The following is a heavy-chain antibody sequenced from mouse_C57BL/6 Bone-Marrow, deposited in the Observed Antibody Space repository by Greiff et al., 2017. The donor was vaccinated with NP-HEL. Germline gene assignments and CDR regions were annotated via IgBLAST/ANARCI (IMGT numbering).Heavy chain of an antibody. D-gene: IGHD1-1*01. CDR1: GYTFTSYW. J-gene: IGHJ3*01. Sequence: QVQLKQPGAELVKPGASVKLSCKASGYTFTSYWMHWVKQRPGRGLEWIGRIDPNSGGTKYNEKFKSKATLTVDKPSSTAYMQLSSLTSEDSAVYYCARRSLDYGSSWFAYWGQGTLVTVSA. CDR2: IDPNSGGT. CDR3: ARRSLDYGSSWFAY. V-gene: IGHV1-72*01.